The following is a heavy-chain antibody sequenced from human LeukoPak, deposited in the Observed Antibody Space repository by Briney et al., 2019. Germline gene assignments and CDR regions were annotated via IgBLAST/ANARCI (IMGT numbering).Heavy chain of an antibody. V-gene: IGHV3-48*04. D-gene: IGHD3-22*01. CDR3: ARDRRFYYYDSSGFDY. J-gene: IGHJ4*02. CDR2: ISSSSSTI. Sequence: GGSLRLSCAASGFTFSSYSMNWVRQAPGKGLEWVSYISSSSSTIYYADSVEGRFTISRDNAKNSLYLQMNSLRAEDTAVYYCARDRRFYYYDSSGFDYWGQGTLVTVSS. CDR1: GFTFSSYS.